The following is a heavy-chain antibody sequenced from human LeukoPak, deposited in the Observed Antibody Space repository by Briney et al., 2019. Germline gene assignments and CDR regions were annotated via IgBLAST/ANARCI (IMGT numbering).Heavy chain of an antibody. CDR1: GFTLSNYW. CDR3: ARLATVTTDY. Sequence: GESLRLSCAASGFTLSNYWMHWVRHTPGKGVVWVSGMNSDGSITRYADSVKGRFTISRDSAKNTLYLQMNSLRAEDTAVYYCARLATVTTDYWGQGTLVTVSS. J-gene: IGHJ4*02. D-gene: IGHD4-17*01. CDR2: MNSDGSIT. V-gene: IGHV3-74*01.